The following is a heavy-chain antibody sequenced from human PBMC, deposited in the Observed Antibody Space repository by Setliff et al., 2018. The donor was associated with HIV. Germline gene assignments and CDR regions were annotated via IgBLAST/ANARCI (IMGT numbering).Heavy chain of an antibody. CDR3: ARDGAGSSWDAFFDY. D-gene: IGHD6-13*01. V-gene: IGHV4-34*01. Sequence: SETLSLTCAVYGGSFSGYYWSWIRQPPGKGLEWIGEINHSGSTNYNPSLKSRVTISVDTSKNQFSLKLSSVTAADTAVYYCARDGAGSSWDAFFDYWGQGTLVTVSS. CDR2: INHSGST. J-gene: IGHJ4*02. CDR1: GGSFSGYY.